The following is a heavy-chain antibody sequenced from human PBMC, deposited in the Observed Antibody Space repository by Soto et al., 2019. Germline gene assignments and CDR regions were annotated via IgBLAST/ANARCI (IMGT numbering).Heavy chain of an antibody. D-gene: IGHD2-2*01. V-gene: IGHV3-23*01. J-gene: IGHJ4*02. CDR1: GFTFTSYA. CDR3: AKSLVVVPAAFDY. Sequence: EVQLLESGGGLVQPGGSLRLSCAASGFTFTSYAMSWVRQAPGKGLEWVSAISGSGGSTYYADSVKGRFTISRDNSKNTLYQQMNSLRADDTAVYYCAKSLVVVPAAFDYWGQGTLVTVSS. CDR2: ISGSGGST.